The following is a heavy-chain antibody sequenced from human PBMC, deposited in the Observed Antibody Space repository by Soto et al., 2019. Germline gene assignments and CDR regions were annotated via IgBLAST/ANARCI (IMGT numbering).Heavy chain of an antibody. CDR3: AKGSSYYYYYRVDF. J-gene: IGHJ6*02. CDR2: IIDSGGST. V-gene: IGHV3-23*01. CDR1: GFTFSSCA. Sequence: EVQLLESGGGLVQPGGSLRLSCAASGFTFSSCAMGWVRQAPGKGLEWVSDIIDSGGSTYYADSVKGRFTISRDNSKSTLYLQMTTRRAEDTALYYCAKGSSYYYYYRVDFCGQGTTVTVSS. D-gene: IGHD6-13*01.